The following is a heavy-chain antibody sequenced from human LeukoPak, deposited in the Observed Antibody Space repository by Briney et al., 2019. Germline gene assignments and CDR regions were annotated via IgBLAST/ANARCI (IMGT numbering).Heavy chain of an antibody. CDR1: GFPFSTYS. CDR3: AREAPPGSFDY. D-gene: IGHD6-19*01. V-gene: IGHV3-64*01. Sequence: GGSLRLSCAASGFPFSTYSMHWVRQDPGEGLESVSAISSDGTSTYYANSVKGRFTISRDNSKYTLYLQMGSLRPEDTAVYYCAREAPPGSFDYWGQGTLVTVSS. J-gene: IGHJ4*02. CDR2: ISSDGTST.